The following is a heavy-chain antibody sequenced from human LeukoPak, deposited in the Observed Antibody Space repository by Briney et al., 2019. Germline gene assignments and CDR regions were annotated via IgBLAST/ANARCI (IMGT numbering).Heavy chain of an antibody. CDR2: IYYSGST. J-gene: IGHJ3*02. V-gene: IGHV4-59*01. Sequence: SETLSLTCTVSGGSNSSYYWSWIQQPPGKALEWIGYIYYSGSTNYNPSLKSRVTISVDTSKNQFSLKLSSVTAADTAVYYCASSIVVVPAGAFDIWGQGTMVTVSS. D-gene: IGHD2-2*01. CDR3: ASSIVVVPAGAFDI. CDR1: GGSNSSYY.